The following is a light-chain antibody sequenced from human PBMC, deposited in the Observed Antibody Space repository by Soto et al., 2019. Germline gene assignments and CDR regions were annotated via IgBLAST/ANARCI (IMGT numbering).Light chain of an antibody. Sequence: DIQMTQSPSTLSASVGDRVTITCRASQRISSWLAWYQQKPGKAPKLLIYKASSLESGVQSRFSGSGSGTEFTLNISSLQPDDFATYFCQQYNSYWGTFGQGTKVEIK. V-gene: IGKV1-5*03. CDR2: KAS. CDR1: QRISSW. CDR3: QQYNSYWGT. J-gene: IGKJ1*01.